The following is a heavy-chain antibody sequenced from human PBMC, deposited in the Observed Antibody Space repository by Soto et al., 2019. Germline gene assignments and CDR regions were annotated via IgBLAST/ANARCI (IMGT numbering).Heavy chain of an antibody. V-gene: IGHV4-39*01. J-gene: IGHJ4*02. Sequence: SETLSLTCTVSGGSISSSSYYWGWIRQPPGKGLEWIASIYYSGSTYYNPSLKSRVTISVETSKNQFSLKLSSVTAADTAVYYCAGRAGTQGARDYYGSGNTADYWGQGTLVTV. D-gene: IGHD3-10*01. CDR3: AGRAGTQGARDYYGSGNTADY. CDR2: IYYSGST. CDR1: GGSISSSSYY.